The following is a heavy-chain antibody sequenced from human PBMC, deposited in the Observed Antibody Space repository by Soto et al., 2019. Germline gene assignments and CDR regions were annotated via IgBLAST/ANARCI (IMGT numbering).Heavy chain of an antibody. V-gene: IGHV3-30*03. CDR1: GFTFSHYG. J-gene: IGHJ4*02. Sequence: QVQLVESGGGVVQPGRSLRLSCAASGFTFSHYGIHCVRQAPGKGLEWLAVISYDGSNKHYADSVKGRFTVSRDNSKNTLYLQMNSLRAEDTAVYFCGRYSGKYQGPIDYWGQGTLVTVSS. CDR3: GRYSGKYQGPIDY. CDR2: ISYDGSNK. D-gene: IGHD1-26*01.